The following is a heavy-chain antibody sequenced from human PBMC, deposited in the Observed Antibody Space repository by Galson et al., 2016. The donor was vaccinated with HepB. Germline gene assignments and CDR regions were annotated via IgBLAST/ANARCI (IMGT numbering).Heavy chain of an antibody. Sequence: ETLSLTCAVSGGSISSNNWWTWVRQPPGKGLEWIGDIYHTGSTNYNPSLKSRVTISVDKSKNQFSLKLSSVTAADTAVYYCARVGSYESSGYFDSWGQGTLVTVSS. J-gene: IGHJ4*02. CDR3: ARVGSYESSGYFDS. D-gene: IGHD3-22*01. V-gene: IGHV4-4*02. CDR2: IYHTGST. CDR1: GGSISSNNW.